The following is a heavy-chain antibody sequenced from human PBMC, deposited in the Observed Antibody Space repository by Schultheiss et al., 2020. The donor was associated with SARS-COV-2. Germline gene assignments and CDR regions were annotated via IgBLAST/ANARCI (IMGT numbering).Heavy chain of an antibody. V-gene: IGHV3-11*06. CDR1: GFTFSDYY. D-gene: IGHD3-3*01. J-gene: IGHJ6*02. Sequence: GGSLRLSCAASGFTFSDYYMSWIRQAPGKGLEWVSCISSSSSYTNYADSVKGRFTISRDNAKNSLYLQMNSLRAEDTAVYYCARDWYDFWNPYYYYGMDVWGQGTTVTVSS. CDR2: ISSSSSYT. CDR3: ARDWYDFWNPYYYYGMDV.